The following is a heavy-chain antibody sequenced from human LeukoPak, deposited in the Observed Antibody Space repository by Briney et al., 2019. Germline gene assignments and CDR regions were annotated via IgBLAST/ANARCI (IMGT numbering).Heavy chain of an antibody. J-gene: IGHJ2*01. V-gene: IGHV4-39*07. CDR1: GRSLSSSSYY. CDR2: IYYSGST. CDR3: ARVGPWCFDL. Sequence: KTSETLSLTCTVSGRSLSSSSYYWGWIRQPPGKGLEWIGSIYYSGSTNYNPSLKSRVTISVDTSKNQFSLKLSSVTAADTAVYYCARVGPWCFDLWGRGTLVTVSS.